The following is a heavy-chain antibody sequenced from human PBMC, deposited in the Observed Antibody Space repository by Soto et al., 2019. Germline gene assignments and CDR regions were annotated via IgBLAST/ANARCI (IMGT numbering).Heavy chain of an antibody. D-gene: IGHD2-2*01. CDR1: VGSISSGDYY. V-gene: IGHV4-30-4*01. J-gene: IGHJ6*02. CDR2: IYYSGST. Sequence: QVQLQESGPGLVKPSQTLSLTCTVSVGSISSGDYYWSWIRQPPGKGLEWIGYIYYSGSTYYNPSLKSRVTISVDTSQNQFALKLSSVTAADTAVYYCARGRVCSSTSCYYYGMDVWGQGTTVTVSS. CDR3: ARGRVCSSTSCYYYGMDV.